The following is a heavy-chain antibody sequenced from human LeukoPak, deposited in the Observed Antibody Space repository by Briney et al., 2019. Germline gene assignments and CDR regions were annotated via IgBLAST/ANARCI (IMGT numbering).Heavy chain of an antibody. CDR3: ARQGGVIVTFPFDY. CDR1: GYTFTSYG. D-gene: IGHD3-16*02. CDR2: ISAYNGNT. Sequence: ASVKVSCKASGYTFTSYGISWVRQAPGQGLEWTGWISAYNGNTNYAQKLQGRVTMTTDTSTSTAYMELRSLRSDDTAVYYCARQGGVIVTFPFDYWGQGTLVTVSS. V-gene: IGHV1-18*01. J-gene: IGHJ4*02.